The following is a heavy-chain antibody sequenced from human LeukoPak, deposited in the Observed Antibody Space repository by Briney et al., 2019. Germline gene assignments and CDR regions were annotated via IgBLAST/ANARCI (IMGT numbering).Heavy chain of an antibody. CDR1: GYGFTSYW. CDR2: IYPGDSDT. D-gene: IGHD5-18*01. CDR3: ARNSYGNFDY. V-gene: IGHV5-51*01. J-gene: IGHJ4*02. Sequence: GESLQISFKGSGYGFTSYWIGWVRPMPGKGGEWMGIIYPGDSDTRYSPSFQGQVTISADKFISTAYLQWSSLKASDTAMYYCARNSYGNFDYWGQGTLVTVSS.